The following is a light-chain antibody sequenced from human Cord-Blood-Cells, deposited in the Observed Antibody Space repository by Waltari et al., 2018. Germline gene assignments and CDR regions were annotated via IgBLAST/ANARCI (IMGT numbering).Light chain of an antibody. Sequence: IQMTQSLSSLSESVRDRVTITCRASQSISSYLNWYQQKPGKAPKLLIYAASSLQSGVPSRFSGSGSGTDFTLTISSLQPEDFATYYCQQSYSTPPTFGQGTKVEIK. CDR3: QQSYSTPPT. J-gene: IGKJ1*01. CDR2: AAS. CDR1: QSISSY. V-gene: IGKV1-39*01.